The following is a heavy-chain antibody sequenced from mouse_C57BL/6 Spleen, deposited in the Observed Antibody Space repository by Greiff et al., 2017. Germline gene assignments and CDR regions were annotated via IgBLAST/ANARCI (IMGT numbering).Heavy chain of an antibody. V-gene: IGHV5-4*01. CDR1: GFTFSSYA. CDR3: ARDQGAYSNYNVFDY. Sequence: EVKLVESGGGLVKPGGSLKLSCAASGFTFSSYAMSWVRQTPEKRLEWVATISDGGSYTYYPDNVKGRFTISRDNAKNNLYLQMSHLKSEDTAMYYCARDQGAYSNYNVFDYWGQGTTLTVSS. J-gene: IGHJ2*01. CDR2: ISDGGSYT. D-gene: IGHD2-5*01.